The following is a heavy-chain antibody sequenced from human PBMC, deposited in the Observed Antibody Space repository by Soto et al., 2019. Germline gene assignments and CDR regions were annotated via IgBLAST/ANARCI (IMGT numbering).Heavy chain of an antibody. CDR1: GFTVSSNY. D-gene: IGHD6-19*01. J-gene: IGHJ3*02. CDR3: ARDGLSGWHAFDI. Sequence: EVQLVETGGGLIQPGGSLRLSCAASGFTVSSNYMSWVRQAPGKGLEWVSVIYSGGSTYYADSVKGRFIISRDNSKNTLYLQINSLRAEDTAVYYCARDGLSGWHAFDIWGQGTMVTVSS. V-gene: IGHV3-53*02. CDR2: IYSGGST.